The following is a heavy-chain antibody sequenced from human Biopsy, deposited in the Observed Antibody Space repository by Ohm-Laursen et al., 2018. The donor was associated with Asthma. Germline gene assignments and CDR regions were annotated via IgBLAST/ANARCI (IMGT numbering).Heavy chain of an antibody. CDR1: GFTFDDYA. V-gene: IGHV3-9*01. J-gene: IGHJ4*02. D-gene: IGHD6-13*01. CDR2: VSWNSGSI. CDR3: VKDIRLQLWGFDS. Sequence: SLRLSCSASGFTFDDYAMHWVRQAPGKGLEWVSGVSWNSGSIDYADSVKGRFTVSRDNAKNSLYLQMNSLRGADTALYYCVKDIRLQLWGFDSWGQGTLVTVSS.